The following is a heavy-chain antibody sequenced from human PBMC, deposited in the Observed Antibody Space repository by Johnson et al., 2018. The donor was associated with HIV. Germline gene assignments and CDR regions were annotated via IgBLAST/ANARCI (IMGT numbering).Heavy chain of an antibody. CDR1: GFSFSNYA. CDR3: ARDRYSSSSGAFDI. D-gene: IGHD6-6*01. Sequence: QVQLVESGGGVVRPGRSLRLSCAASGFSFSNYAMHWVRQAPGKGLEWVAVISFDESNYYYADSVKGRFIISRDNSKNTLYLQMNSLRAEDTALYYCARDRYSSSSGAFDIWGQGTMVTVSS. CDR2: ISFDESNY. V-gene: IGHV3-30-3*01. J-gene: IGHJ3*02.